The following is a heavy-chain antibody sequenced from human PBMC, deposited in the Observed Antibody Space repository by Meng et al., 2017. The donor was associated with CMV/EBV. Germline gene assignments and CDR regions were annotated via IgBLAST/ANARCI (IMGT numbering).Heavy chain of an antibody. CDR2: IYTSGST. V-gene: IGHV4-4*07. Sequence: QVQLEESGPGLVKPSEALSLTCIASGGSISSYYWSWIRQPAGKGLEWIGRIYTSGSTNYNPSLKSRVTMSVDTSKNQFSLKLSSATAADTAVYYCARDSSGWYPHFDYWGQGTLVTVSS. CDR1: GGSISSYY. J-gene: IGHJ4*02. CDR3: ARDSSGWYPHFDY. D-gene: IGHD6-19*01.